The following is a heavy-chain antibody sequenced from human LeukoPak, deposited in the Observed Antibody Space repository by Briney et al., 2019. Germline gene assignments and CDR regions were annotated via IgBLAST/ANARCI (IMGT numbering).Heavy chain of an antibody. D-gene: IGHD1-14*01. CDR1: GVTFSSYV. V-gene: IGHV3-23*01. J-gene: IGHJ4*02. Sequence: PGGSPRLSCAASGVTFSSYVMSWVRQAPGKGLEWVASISGSGAGTYHADPVKGRFTISRDNSKNTLFLQMNSLRVEDTAVYYWARPITATGPFAHWGQGTLVTVSS. CDR3: ARPITATGPFAH. CDR2: ISGSGAGT.